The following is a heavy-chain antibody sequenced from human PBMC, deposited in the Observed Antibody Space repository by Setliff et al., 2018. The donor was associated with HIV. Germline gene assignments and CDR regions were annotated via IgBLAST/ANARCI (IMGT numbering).Heavy chain of an antibody. V-gene: IGHV4-59*11. Sequence: PSETLSLTCTVSGGSISSHYWSWIRQPPGKGLGWIGYIYYSGSTNSNPSLKSRVSMSVDTSKNQFSLKLSSLTAADTAVYYCASGDFYGTRNYFDYWGQGTLVTVSS. D-gene: IGHD2-8*01. J-gene: IGHJ4*02. CDR2: IYYSGST. CDR1: GGSISSHY. CDR3: ASGDFYGTRNYFDY.